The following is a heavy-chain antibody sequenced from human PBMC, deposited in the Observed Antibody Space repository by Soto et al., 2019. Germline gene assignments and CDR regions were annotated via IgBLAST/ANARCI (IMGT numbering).Heavy chain of an antibody. CDR1: GYTLTELS. CDR2: FDPEDGET. Sequence: ASEKVSGKVSGYTLTELSMHWLLQDPVKGLEWMGGFDPEDGETIYAQKFQGRVTMTEDTSTDTAYMELSSLRSEDTSVYYCATQGAWDILTGFDYWGQGTLVTVSS. CDR3: ATQGAWDILTGFDY. J-gene: IGHJ4*02. V-gene: IGHV1-24*01. D-gene: IGHD3-9*01.